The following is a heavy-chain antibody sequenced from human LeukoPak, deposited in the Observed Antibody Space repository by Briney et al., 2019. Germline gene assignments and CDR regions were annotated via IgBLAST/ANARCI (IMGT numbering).Heavy chain of an antibody. J-gene: IGHJ6*03. CDR3: ARGSKYSYGYDYYYYMDV. V-gene: IGHV1-2*02. CDR1: GYTFTGYY. D-gene: IGHD5-18*01. Sequence: ASVKVSCKASGYTFTGYYMHWVRQAPGQGLEWMGWINPNSGGTNYAQKFQGRVTMTRDTSISTAYMELSRLRSDDTAVYYCARGSKYSYGYDYYYYMDVWGKGTTVTVSS. CDR2: INPNSGGT.